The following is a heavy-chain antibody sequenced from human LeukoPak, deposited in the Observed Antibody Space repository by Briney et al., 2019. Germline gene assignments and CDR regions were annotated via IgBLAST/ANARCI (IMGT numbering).Heavy chain of an antibody. Sequence: GGSLRLSCAASGFTFSSYSMNWVRQAPGKGLEWVSSISSSSYIYYADSVKGRFTISRDNAKNSLYLQMNSLRAEDTAVYYCVRDPNQDEAEYFQHWGQGTLVTVSS. J-gene: IGHJ1*01. D-gene: IGHD1-14*01. CDR1: GFTFSSYS. CDR2: ISSSSYI. CDR3: VRDPNQDEAEYFQH. V-gene: IGHV3-21*01.